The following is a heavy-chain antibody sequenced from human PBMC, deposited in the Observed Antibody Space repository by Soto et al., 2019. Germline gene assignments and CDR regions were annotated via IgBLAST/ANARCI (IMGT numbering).Heavy chain of an antibody. CDR2: ISYDGSNK. D-gene: IGHD3-22*01. CDR3: AKVATYDSSGLSDY. J-gene: IGHJ4*02. Sequence: SLRLSCAASGFTFSSYGMHWVRQAPGKGLEWVAVISYDGSNKYYADSVKGRFTISRDNSKNTLYLQMNSLRAEDTAVYYCAKVATYDSSGLSDYWGQGTLVTVSS. V-gene: IGHV3-30*18. CDR1: GFTFSSYG.